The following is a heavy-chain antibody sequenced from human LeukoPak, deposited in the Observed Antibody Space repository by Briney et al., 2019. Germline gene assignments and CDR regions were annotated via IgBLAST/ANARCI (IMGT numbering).Heavy chain of an antibody. V-gene: IGHV3-48*01. CDR3: ARDWGVLGYSSGWPPDY. CDR2: INSSSSTI. D-gene: IGHD6-19*01. CDR1: GFTFSSYS. J-gene: IGHJ4*02. Sequence: GGSLRLSCAASGFTFSSYSMNWVRQAPGKGREWVSYINSSSSTIYYADSVKGRFTISRDNAKNSLYLQMNSLRAEDTAVYYCARDWGVLGYSSGWPPDYWGQGTLVTVSS.